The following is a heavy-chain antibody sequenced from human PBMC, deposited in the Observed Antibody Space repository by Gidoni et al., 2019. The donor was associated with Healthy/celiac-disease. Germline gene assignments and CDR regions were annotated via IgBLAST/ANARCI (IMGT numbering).Heavy chain of an antibody. D-gene: IGHD3-3*01. Sequence: QVQLQQWGAGLLKPSETLSLTCAVYGGSFSGYYWSWIRPPPGKGLEWIGEINHSGSTNYNPSLKSRVTISVDTSKNQFSLKLSSVTAADTAVYYCARACRALRFLEWPIKNWFDPWGQGTLVTVSS. V-gene: IGHV4-34*01. CDR3: ARACRALRFLEWPIKNWFDP. CDR2: INHSGST. J-gene: IGHJ5*02. CDR1: GGSFSGYY.